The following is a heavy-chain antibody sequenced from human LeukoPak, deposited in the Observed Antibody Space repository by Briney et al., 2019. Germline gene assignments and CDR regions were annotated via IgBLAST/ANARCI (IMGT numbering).Heavy chain of an antibody. CDR3: AGDTDDYSYMDV. CDR1: GGSFSGNY. J-gene: IGHJ6*03. Sequence: SETLSLTCAIYGGSFSGNYWSWIRQPPGKGLEWIGEIDPSGTTNYNPSLKSRVTISGDTSKNQFSLNLTSVTAADTAVYYCAGDTDDYSYMDVWGKGTTDTVSS. V-gene: IGHV4-34*01. D-gene: IGHD3-10*01. CDR2: IDPSGTT.